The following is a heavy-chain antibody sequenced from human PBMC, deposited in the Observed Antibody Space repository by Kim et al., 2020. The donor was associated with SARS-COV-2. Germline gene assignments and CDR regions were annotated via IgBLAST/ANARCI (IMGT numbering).Heavy chain of an antibody. CDR3: AKDWQRIQLWIHGIDY. CDR1: GFTFSSYG. J-gene: IGHJ4*02. D-gene: IGHD5-18*01. Sequence: GGSLRLSCAASGFTFSSYGMHWVRQAPGKGLEWVAVISYDGSNKYYADSVKGRFTISRDNSKNTLYLQMNSLRAEDTAVYYCAKDWQRIQLWIHGIDYWGQGTLVTVSS. CDR2: ISYDGSNK. V-gene: IGHV3-30*18.